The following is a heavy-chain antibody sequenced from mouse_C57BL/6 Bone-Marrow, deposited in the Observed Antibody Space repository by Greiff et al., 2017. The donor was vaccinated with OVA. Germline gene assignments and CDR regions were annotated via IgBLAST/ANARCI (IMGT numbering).Heavy chain of an antibody. CDR1: GYTFTDYY. CDR3: ARGYYGSGYSWYFDV. Sequence: EVQLQQSGPVLVKPGASVKMSCKASGYTFTDYYMNWVKQSHGKSLEWIGVITPYNGGTSYNQKFKGKATLTVDKSSSTAYMELNSLTSEDAAVYYGARGYYGSGYSWYFDVWGTGTTVTVSS. CDR2: ITPYNGGT. D-gene: IGHD1-1*01. J-gene: IGHJ1*03. V-gene: IGHV1-19*01.